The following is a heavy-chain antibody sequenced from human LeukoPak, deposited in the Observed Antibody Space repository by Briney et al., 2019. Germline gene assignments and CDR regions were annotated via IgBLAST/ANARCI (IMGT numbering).Heavy chain of an antibody. CDR2: IYYSGST. V-gene: IGHV4-59*01. D-gene: IGHD3-22*01. CDR1: GGSISSYN. Sequence: KSSETLSLTCTVSGGSISSYNWSWIRQPPGKGLEWIGYIYYSGSTNYNSSLKSRVTISVDTSKNQFSLKLSSVTAADTAVYYCARLYYYDSSGYYGPYFDYWGQGSLVTVSS. J-gene: IGHJ4*02. CDR3: ARLYYYDSSGYYGPYFDY.